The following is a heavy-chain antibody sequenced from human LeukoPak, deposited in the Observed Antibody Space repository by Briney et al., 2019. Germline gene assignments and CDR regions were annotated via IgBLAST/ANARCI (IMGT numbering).Heavy chain of an antibody. D-gene: IGHD4/OR15-4a*01. CDR1: GFTFSSYG. V-gene: IGHV3-23*01. CDR2: ISGSGGST. Sequence: GGSLRLSCAASGFTFSSYGMSWVRQAPGKGLEWVSAISGSGGSTYYADSVKGRFTISRDNSKNTLYLQMNSLRAEDTAVYYCAKEIYGDPTGGRFQHWGQGTLVTVSS. J-gene: IGHJ1*01. CDR3: AKEIYGDPTGGRFQH.